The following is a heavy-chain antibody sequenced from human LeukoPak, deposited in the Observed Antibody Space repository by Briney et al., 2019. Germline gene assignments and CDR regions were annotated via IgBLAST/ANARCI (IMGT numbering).Heavy chain of an antibody. CDR1: GFTVSSNY. D-gene: IGHD3-22*01. CDR3: ARASDSGGYYWGFDY. J-gene: IGHJ4*02. V-gene: IGHV3-66*01. CDR2: IYSGGST. Sequence: PGGSLRLSCAASGFTVSSNYMSWVRQAPGKGLEWVSVIYSGGSTYYADSVKGRFTISRDNSKNTLYLQMNSLRAEDTAVYYCARASDSGGYYWGFDYWGQGTLVTVSS.